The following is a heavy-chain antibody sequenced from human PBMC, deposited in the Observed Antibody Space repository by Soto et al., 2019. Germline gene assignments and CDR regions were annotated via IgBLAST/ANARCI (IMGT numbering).Heavy chain of an antibody. J-gene: IGHJ5*02. CDR3: ARGLYYDYVWGSYRKFDP. V-gene: IGHV4-34*01. CDR1: GGSFSGYY. D-gene: IGHD3-16*02. CDR2: INHSGST. Sequence: SETLSLTCAVYGGSFSGYYWSWIRQPPGKGLEWIGEINHSGSTNYNPSLKSRVTISVDTSKNQFSLKLSSVTAADTAVYYCARGLYYDYVWGSYRKFDPWGQGTLVTVSS.